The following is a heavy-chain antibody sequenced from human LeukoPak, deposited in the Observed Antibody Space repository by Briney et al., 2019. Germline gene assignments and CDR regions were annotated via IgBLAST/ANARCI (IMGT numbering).Heavy chain of an antibody. Sequence: GSLRLSCAASGFTFRNYGMHWVRQAPGKGLEWVAVISYDGRNKYFAGSVKGRFTISRDNSKNTLYLQMNSLRAEDTAVYYCTKFGRRASTVTDDAFDIWGQGTMVTVSS. CDR1: GFTFRNYG. D-gene: IGHD4-17*01. J-gene: IGHJ3*02. V-gene: IGHV3-30*18. CDR2: ISYDGRNK. CDR3: TKFGRRASTVTDDAFDI.